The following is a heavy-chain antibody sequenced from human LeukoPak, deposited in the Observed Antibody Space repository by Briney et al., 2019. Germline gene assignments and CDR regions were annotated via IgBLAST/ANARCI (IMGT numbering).Heavy chain of an antibody. D-gene: IGHD6-19*01. CDR1: GFTVSNNY. J-gene: IGHJ4*02. V-gene: IGHV3-53*01. Sequence: PGGSLRLSCAASGFTVSNNYMSWVRQAPGKGLEWVSVINRGGYTSYADSVKGRFSISRDNSKNLVYLHMNSLSAEDTAVYYCAKDWDSSGWYGNGFFDYWGQGTLVTVSS. CDR2: INRGGYT. CDR3: AKDWDSSGWYGNGFFDY.